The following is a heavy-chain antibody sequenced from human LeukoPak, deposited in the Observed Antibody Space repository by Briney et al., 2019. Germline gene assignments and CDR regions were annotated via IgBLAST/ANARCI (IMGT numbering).Heavy chain of an antibody. CDR2: ISSSSSYI. J-gene: IGHJ4*02. CDR3: TRVGYIDEGIDY. D-gene: IGHD5-24*01. V-gene: IGHV3-21*01. CDR1: GFTFSSYS. Sequence: PGGSLRLSCAASGFTFSSYSMNWVRQAPGKGLEWVSSISSSSSYIYYADSVKGRFTISRDNTKNSLYLQMNSLRAEDTAIYYCTRVGYIDEGIDYWGQGTLVTVSS.